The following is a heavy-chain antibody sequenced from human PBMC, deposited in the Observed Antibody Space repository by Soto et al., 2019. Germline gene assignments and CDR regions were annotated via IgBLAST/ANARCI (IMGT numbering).Heavy chain of an antibody. J-gene: IGHJ5*02. D-gene: IGHD6-19*01. CDR1: GGSISSGGSY. CDR3: ARDGDGCIHP. Sequence: SETLSLTCTVSGGSISSGGSYWSWIRQHPGKGLEWIGYIYYTGSTYYNPSLKSRVIISPDTSKNQFSLKMRSVTAADTAVYYCARDGDGCIHPWGQGTLVTVSS. V-gene: IGHV4-31*03. CDR2: IYYTGST.